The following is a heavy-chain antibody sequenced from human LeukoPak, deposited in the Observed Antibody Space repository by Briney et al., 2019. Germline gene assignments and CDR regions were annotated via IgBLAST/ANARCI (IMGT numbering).Heavy chain of an antibody. D-gene: IGHD3-16*01. CDR1: GGSFSGYY. CDR2: INHSGST. V-gene: IGHV4-34*01. J-gene: IGHJ4*02. CDR3: ARVRYRLAETYIDY. Sequence: PSETLSLTCAVYGGSFSGYYWSWLRQPPGKGLEWIGEINHSGSTNYNPSLKSRVTISVDTSKNQFSLKLSSVTAADTAVYYCARVRYRLAETYIDYWGQGTLVTVSS.